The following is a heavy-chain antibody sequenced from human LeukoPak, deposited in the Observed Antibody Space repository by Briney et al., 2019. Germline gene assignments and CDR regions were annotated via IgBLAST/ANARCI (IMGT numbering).Heavy chain of an antibody. CDR2: IYHSGST. J-gene: IGHJ4*02. Sequence: SETLSLTCTASGYSISSGYYWGWIRQPPGKGLEWIGSIYHSGSTYYNPSLKSRVTISVDTSKNQFSLKLSSVTAADTAVYYCASHGRFGELYLHYWGQGTLVTVPS. CDR3: ASHGRFGELYLHY. V-gene: IGHV4-38-2*02. CDR1: GYSISSGYY. D-gene: IGHD3-10*01.